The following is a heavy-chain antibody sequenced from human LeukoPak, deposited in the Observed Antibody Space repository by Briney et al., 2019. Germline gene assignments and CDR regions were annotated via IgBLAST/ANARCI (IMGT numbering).Heavy chain of an antibody. Sequence: GGSLKLSCAASGFTFHNFGMSWVRQAPGKRLEWVSSISGSGANTFYADSLKGRFTISRDNSKDSLLLQMDNLRADDTAVYFCAKCRGVPVAIDAFDVWGQGSIVTVSS. J-gene: IGHJ3*01. V-gene: IGHV3-23*01. CDR2: ISGSGANT. CDR3: AKCRGVPVAIDAFDV. D-gene: IGHD5-12*01. CDR1: GFTFHNFG.